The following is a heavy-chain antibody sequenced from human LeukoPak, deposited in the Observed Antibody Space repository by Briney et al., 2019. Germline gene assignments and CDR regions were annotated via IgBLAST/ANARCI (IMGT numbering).Heavy chain of an antibody. J-gene: IGHJ4*02. D-gene: IGHD3-22*01. V-gene: IGHV5-51*01. CDR3: ARTLGYYDSSGYRRGWYFDY. CDR1: GYSFTSYW. Sequence: GESLKISCKGSGYSFTSYWIGWVRQMPGKGLEWMGIIYPGDSDTRYSPSFQGQVTISADKSISTAYLQWSGLKASDTAMYYCARTLGYYDSSGYRRGWYFDYWGQGTLVTVSS. CDR2: IYPGDSDT.